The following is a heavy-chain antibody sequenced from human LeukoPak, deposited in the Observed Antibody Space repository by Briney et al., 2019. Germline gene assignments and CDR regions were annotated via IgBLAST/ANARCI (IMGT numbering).Heavy chain of an antibody. CDR3: ARRGYHDSSGYDY. CDR2: ISGRSADI. J-gene: IGHJ4*02. D-gene: IGHD3-22*01. V-gene: IGHV3-21*06. CDR1: GFTFSSYA. Sequence: GGSLRLSCATSGFTFSSYAMNWVRQAPGKGLEWVSSISGRSADIYYADSVKGRFTISRDNAKNSVFLQMNNLRVEDTAIYYCARRGYHDSSGYDYWGQGTPVTVSS.